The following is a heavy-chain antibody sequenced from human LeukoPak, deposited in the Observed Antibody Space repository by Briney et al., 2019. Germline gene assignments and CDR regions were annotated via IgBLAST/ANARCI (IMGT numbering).Heavy chain of an antibody. D-gene: IGHD1-26*01. J-gene: IGHJ3*02. Sequence: ESLKISCKGSGYSFTSYWIGWVRQMPGKGLGWMGIIYPGDSDTRYSLSFQGQVTISADKSISTAYLQWSSLKASDTAMYYCARQLVGATLRSAFDIWGQGTMVTVSS. CDR3: ARQLVGATLRSAFDI. V-gene: IGHV5-51*01. CDR2: IYPGDSDT. CDR1: GYSFTSYW.